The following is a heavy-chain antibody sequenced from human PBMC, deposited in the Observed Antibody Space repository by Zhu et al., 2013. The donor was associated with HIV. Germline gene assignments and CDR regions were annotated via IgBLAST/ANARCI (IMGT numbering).Heavy chain of an antibody. CDR3: ARDYYSDYVFDY. CDR2: ISGNNDDT. CDR1: GGSFSHYA. Sequence: MQSEAVVKKPGSSVRVSCKSAGGSFSHYAMNWVRQAPGQGLEWMGWISGNNDDTNIAQRFQGRVSMTSDTSTSTVYMELRSLRSDDTAVFYCARDYYSDYVFDYWGQGTLVTVSS. J-gene: IGHJ4*02. V-gene: IGHV1-18*01. D-gene: IGHD4-17*01.